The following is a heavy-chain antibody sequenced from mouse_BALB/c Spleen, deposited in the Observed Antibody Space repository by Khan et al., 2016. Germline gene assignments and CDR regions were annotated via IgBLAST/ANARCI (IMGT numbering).Heavy chain of an antibody. CDR1: GYSITSDYA. J-gene: IGHJ2*01. Sequence: EVQLQESGPGLVKPSQSLSLTCTVTGYSITSDYAWNWIRQFPGNKLEWMGYISYSGSTSYNPSLKSRIPITQDTSNNQFFLQLNSVTTEDTATYYCARGMMTTFDYWSQGTTLAVAS. D-gene: IGHD2-4*01. V-gene: IGHV3-2*02. CDR2: ISYSGST. CDR3: ARGMMTTFDY.